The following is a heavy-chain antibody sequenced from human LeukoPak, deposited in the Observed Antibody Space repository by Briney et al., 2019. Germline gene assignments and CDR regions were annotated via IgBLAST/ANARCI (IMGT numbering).Heavy chain of an antibody. CDR1: GFTFSSYG. D-gene: IGHD5-12*01. V-gene: IGHV3-30*03. J-gene: IGHJ4*02. CDR2: ISYDGSNK. CDR3: ARDRSSLYNGNYAF. Sequence: GGSLRLSCAASGFTFSSYGMHWVRQAPGKGLEWVAVISYDGSNKYYADSVKGRFTISRDNSKNTLYLQMNSLTSDDTAVYYCARDRSSLYNGNYAFWGQGTLVTVSS.